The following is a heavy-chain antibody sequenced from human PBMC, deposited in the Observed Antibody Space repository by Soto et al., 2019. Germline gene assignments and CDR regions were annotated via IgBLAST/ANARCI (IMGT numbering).Heavy chain of an antibody. J-gene: IGHJ4*02. CDR3: ARAPHPRIALFDY. V-gene: IGHV3-23*01. D-gene: IGHD6-13*01. CDR1: GFTFSTYA. Sequence: GGSLRLSCAASGFTFSTYAMAWVRQAPGKGLEWVSGVSASGLNTDYADPVKGRFYISRDTSTSTVYMELSSLRSEDTAVYYCARAPHPRIALFDYWGQGTLVTVSS. CDR2: VSASGLNT.